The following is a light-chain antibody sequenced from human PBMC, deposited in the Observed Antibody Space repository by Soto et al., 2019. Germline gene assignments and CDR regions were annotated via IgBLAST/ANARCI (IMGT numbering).Light chain of an antibody. CDR1: QSLVHIDGNTY. CDR2: KIS. Sequence: DIVLTQTRLSSPVTLGQPASISCRSSQSLVHIDGNTYFNWLQQRSGQSPRLLIYKISNRFPGVSDRFSGSGAGTDFTLKISSVEAEDVGFYYCMQATQSYAFGQGTRLEIK. V-gene: IGKV2-24*01. CDR3: MQATQSYA. J-gene: IGKJ2*01.